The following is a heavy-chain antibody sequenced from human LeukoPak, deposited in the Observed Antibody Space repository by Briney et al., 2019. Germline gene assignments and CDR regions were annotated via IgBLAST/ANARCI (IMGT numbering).Heavy chain of an antibody. CDR2: MYISGST. V-gene: IGHV4-4*07. CDR1: GGSTSSYY. Sequence: SETLSLTCTVSGGSTSSYYWSWIRQPAGKGLEWIGRMYISGSTNYNPSLKSRVTMSVDTSKNQLSLKVSSVTAADTAVYYCARDPSSGWYQGDDDYWGQGTLVTVSS. CDR3: ARDPSSGWYQGDDDY. D-gene: IGHD6-19*01. J-gene: IGHJ4*02.